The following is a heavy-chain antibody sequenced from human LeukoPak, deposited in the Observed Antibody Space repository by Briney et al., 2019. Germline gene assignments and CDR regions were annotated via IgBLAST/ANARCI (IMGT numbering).Heavy chain of an antibody. CDR3: ARNRAAYDFLSGSRTGSHQAFDV. D-gene: IGHD3-3*01. Sequence: RSETLSLTCTVSVHSVRNYYGSWIRQSPGKGLEWIGYIYYRATTYHYPSLKSRVTLSVDTSKNQISLTMNAVTAADTAVYYCARNRAAYDFLSGSRTGSHQAFDVWGQGTLLSVSS. CDR2: IYYRATT. J-gene: IGHJ3*01. CDR1: VHSVRNYY. V-gene: IGHV4-59*02.